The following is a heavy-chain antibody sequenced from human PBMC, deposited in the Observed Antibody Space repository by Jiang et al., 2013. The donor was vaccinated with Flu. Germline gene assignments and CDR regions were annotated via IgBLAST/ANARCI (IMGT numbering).Heavy chain of an antibody. CDR3: ARASSGNYFGDFDC. J-gene: IGHJ4*02. CDR1: GFTFSSYW. Sequence: QLLESGGGLVQPGESLRLSCAASGFTFSSYWMSWVRQAPGKGLEWVANIKLDGSEKYYMDSVKGRFTISRDNAKTSLYLQMNSLRVEDTAVYYCARASSGNYFGDFDCWGQGTLVTVSS. CDR2: IKLDGSEK. V-gene: IGHV3-7*03. D-gene: IGHD1-26*01.